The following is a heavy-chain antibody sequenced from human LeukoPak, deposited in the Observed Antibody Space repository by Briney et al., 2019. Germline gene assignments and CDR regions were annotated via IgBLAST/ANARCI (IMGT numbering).Heavy chain of an antibody. Sequence: GGSLRLSCAASGFTFSSYFMHWLRQAPGKGLVWLSRINGDGSSTIYADSVKGRFTISRDNAKNTLYLQMDSLRAEDTAMFYCARARNNYDESGYSALDHWGQGTLVTVSS. CDR2: INGDGSST. J-gene: IGHJ4*02. D-gene: IGHD3-3*01. V-gene: IGHV3-74*01. CDR3: ARARNNYDESGYSALDH. CDR1: GFTFSSYF.